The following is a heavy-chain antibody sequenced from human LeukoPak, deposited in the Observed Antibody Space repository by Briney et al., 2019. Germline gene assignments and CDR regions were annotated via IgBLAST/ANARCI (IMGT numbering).Heavy chain of an antibody. D-gene: IGHD5-18*01. J-gene: IGHJ4*02. V-gene: IGHV1-18*01. CDR2: ISAYNGNT. CDR3: ARGRVDTAMVAPTY. CDR1: GYTFNTYG. Sequence: ASVKVSRTASGYTFNTYGFSWVRQAPGQGLEWVGWISAYNGNTDYAQKIQGRVTMTTDTSTSTAYMELRSLKSADTAAYYCARGRVDTAMVAPTYWGQGTLVTVSS.